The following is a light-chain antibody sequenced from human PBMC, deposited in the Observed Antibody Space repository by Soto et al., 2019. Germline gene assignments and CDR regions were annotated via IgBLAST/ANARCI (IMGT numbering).Light chain of an antibody. J-gene: IGLJ2*01. CDR3: SSYTSSNTLEVL. Sequence: QPVLTQPASVSGSPGQSITISCTGADLAEYNSVSWYQQHPGKAPKLIIYEVTIRPSGVSDRFSGSKSVNTASLTISGLQGEDEADYYCSSYTSSNTLEVLFGGGTKLTVL. CDR2: EVT. CDR1: DLAEYNS. V-gene: IGLV2-14*01.